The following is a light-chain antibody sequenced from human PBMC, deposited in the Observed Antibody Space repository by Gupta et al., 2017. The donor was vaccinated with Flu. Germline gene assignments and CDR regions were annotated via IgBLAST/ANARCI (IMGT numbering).Light chain of an antibody. CDR1: QSLSSS. V-gene: IGKV3-15*01. CDR3: QQYNDWLRYT. Sequence: AILSVSPGDRVTLSCRASQSLSSSLAWYQQKPGQAPRLLIYGASIRAAGVPDRFSGSGSGTDFILTIDGRQSEDFAVYYCQQYNDWLRYTFGQGTKLDIK. J-gene: IGKJ2*01. CDR2: GAS.